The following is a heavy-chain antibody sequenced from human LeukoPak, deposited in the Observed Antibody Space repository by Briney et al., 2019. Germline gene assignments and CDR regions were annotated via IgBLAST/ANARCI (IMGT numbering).Heavy chain of an antibody. CDR3: ARVCEVDAFDI. CDR2: INTDGSST. J-gene: IGHJ3*02. V-gene: IGHV3-74*01. Sequence: GGSPRLSCAASGFTFSSYWMHWVRQAPGKGLVWVSRINTDGSSTSYADSVKGRFTISRDNAKNTLYLQMNSLRAEDTAVYYCARVCEVDAFDIWGQGTMVTVSS. CDR1: GFTFSSYW.